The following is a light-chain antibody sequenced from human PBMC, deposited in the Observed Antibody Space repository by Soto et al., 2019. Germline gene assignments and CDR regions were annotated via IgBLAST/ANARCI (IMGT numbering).Light chain of an antibody. V-gene: IGKV1-5*03. CDR2: KAS. CDR3: QHYDSYSPTWT. Sequence: DIQMTQSPSTLSASVGDRVSITCRASQSIGDWLAWYQQKPGKAPKLLIYKASNLQSGVPSRFSGSGSGTDFTLTISSLQPDDFATYYCQHYDSYSPTWTF. CDR1: QSIGDW. J-gene: IGKJ1*01.